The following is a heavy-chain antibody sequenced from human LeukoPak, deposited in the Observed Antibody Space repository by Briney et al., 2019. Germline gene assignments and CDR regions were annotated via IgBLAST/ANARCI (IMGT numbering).Heavy chain of an antibody. V-gene: IGHV1-2*02. Sequence: ASVKVSCKASGYTFTGYYMHWVRQAPGQGREWMGWINPNSGGTNYAQKFQGRVTMTRDTSISTAYMELSRLRSDDTAVYYCARVGLTYYYYGMDVWGQGTTVTASS. CDR3: ARVGLTYYYYGMDV. CDR2: INPNSGGT. J-gene: IGHJ6*02. CDR1: GYTFTGYY.